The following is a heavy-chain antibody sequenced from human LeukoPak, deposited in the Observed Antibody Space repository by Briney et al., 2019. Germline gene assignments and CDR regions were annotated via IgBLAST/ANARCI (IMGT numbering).Heavy chain of an antibody. D-gene: IGHD3-3*01. CDR1: GFTFSSYA. Sequence: GGSLRLSCAASGFTFSSYAMSWVRQAPGKGLEWVSAISGSGGSTYYADSVKGRFTISRDNSKNTLYLQMNSLRAEDTAVYYCAKDYDFWSGYPGDYWGQGTVVTVSS. CDR3: AKDYDFWSGYPGDY. CDR2: ISGSGGST. J-gene: IGHJ4*02. V-gene: IGHV3-23*01.